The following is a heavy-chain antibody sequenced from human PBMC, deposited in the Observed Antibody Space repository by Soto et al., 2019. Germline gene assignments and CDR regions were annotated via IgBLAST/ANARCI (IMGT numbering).Heavy chain of an antibody. D-gene: IGHD2-15*01. CDR1: GGTFSSYA. V-gene: IGHV1-69*01. CDR2: IIPIFGTA. CDR3: ARWDCSGGSCEHGMDV. J-gene: IGHJ6*02. Sequence: QVQLVQSGAEVKKPGSSVKVSCKASGGTFSSYAISWVRQAPGQGLEWMGGIIPIFGTANYTQKFQGRVTITADESTSTAYMELSSLRSEDTAVYYCARWDCSGGSCEHGMDVWGQGTTVTVSS.